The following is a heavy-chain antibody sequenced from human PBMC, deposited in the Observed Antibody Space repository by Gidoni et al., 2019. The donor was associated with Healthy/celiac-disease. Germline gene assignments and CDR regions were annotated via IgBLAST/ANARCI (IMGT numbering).Heavy chain of an antibody. V-gene: IGHV4-34*01. Sequence: QVQLQQWGAGLLKLSATLSLTCAVYGGSFGGYYWSWIRQPPGKGLEWIGENNHSGRTNYNPSLKSRVTISVDTSKNQFSLKLSSVTAADTAVYYCARGGARGNGIAAAGFNYGLHYWGQGTLVTVSS. D-gene: IGHD6-13*01. CDR1: GGSFGGYY. CDR3: ARGGARGNGIAAAGFNYGLHY. J-gene: IGHJ4*02. CDR2: NNHSGRT.